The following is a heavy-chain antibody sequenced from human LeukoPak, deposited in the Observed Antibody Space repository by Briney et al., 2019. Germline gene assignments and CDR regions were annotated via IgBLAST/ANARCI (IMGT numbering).Heavy chain of an antibody. CDR3: AREQKYYYFEY. V-gene: IGHV2-70*11. CDR2: IDWDDDK. J-gene: IGHJ4*02. CDR1: GFSLTTSGMS. Sequence: RESGPALVKPTQTLTLTCTYSGFSLTTSGMSVTWIRHPPGKALEWLARIDWDDDKYYSTSLKTRLTISKDTSKNQVVLTMTNMDPVDTATYYCAREQKYYYFEYWGQGTLVTVSS. D-gene: IGHD2/OR15-2a*01.